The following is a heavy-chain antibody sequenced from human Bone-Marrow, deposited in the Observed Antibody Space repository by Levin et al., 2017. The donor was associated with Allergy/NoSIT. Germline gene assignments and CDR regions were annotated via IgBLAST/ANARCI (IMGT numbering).Heavy chain of an antibody. V-gene: IGHV4-34*01. CDR2: ITHGGST. CDR3: APIYGDYSDFDY. CDR1: GGSSSIYF. J-gene: IGHJ4*02. D-gene: IGHD4-17*01. Sequence: SETLSLTCAVYGGSSSIYFWSWIRQPPGKGLEWIGEITHGGSTNYNPSLKSRVTISVDTSKNQFSLRLSSVTAADTAVYYCAPIYGDYSDFDYWGQGSLVTVAS.